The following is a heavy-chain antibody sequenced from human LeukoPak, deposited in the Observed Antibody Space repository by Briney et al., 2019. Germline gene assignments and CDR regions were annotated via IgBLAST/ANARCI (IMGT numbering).Heavy chain of an antibody. CDR2: ISSSGSTI. V-gene: IGHV3-11*01. Sequence: GGSLRLSCAASGFTFSDYYMSWIRQAPGKGLEWVSYISSSGSTIYYADSVKGRFTISRDNAKNSLYLQMNSLRAEDTAVYYCARDLTGGAAGDPPHDYWGQGTLVTVSS. J-gene: IGHJ4*02. D-gene: IGHD6-13*01. CDR1: GFTFSDYY. CDR3: ARDLTGGAAGDPPHDY.